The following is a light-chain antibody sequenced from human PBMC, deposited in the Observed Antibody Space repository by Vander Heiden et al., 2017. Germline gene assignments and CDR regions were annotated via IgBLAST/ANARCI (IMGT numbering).Light chain of an antibody. V-gene: IGLV1-40*01. J-gene: IGLJ2*01. CDR3: KSYDNRMSGSVV. Sequence: QSVLTQPPSVSGSPGPMVTISCTGSTSNIGAGYDVHWYQQLPGTAPKLLIYHNNNRPSGVPDRFSGSKSGTSASLAISGLQAEDEADYYCKSYDNRMSGSVVFGGGTKLTVL. CDR1: TSNIGAGYD. CDR2: HNN.